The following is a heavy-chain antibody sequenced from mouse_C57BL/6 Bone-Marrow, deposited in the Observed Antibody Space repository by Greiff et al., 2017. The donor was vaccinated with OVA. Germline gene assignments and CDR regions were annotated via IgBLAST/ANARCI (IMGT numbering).Heavy chain of an antibody. CDR2: IDPETGGT. CDR1: GYTFTDYE. J-gene: IGHJ4*01. D-gene: IGHD1-1*01. Sequence: QVQLQQSGAELVRPGASVTLSCKASGYTFTDYEMHWVKQTPVHGLEWIGAIDPETGGTAYNQKFKGKAILTADKSSGTAYMELRSLTSEDSAVYCCTSTTVVAPYYYAMDYWGQGTSVTVSS. CDR3: TSTTVVAPYYYAMDY. V-gene: IGHV1-15*01.